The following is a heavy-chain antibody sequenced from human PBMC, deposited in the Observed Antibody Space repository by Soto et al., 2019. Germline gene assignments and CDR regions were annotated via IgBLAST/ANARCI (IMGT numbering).Heavy chain of an antibody. D-gene: IGHD2-15*01. V-gene: IGHV3-7*01. Sequence: GGSLRLSCAASGFTFSSYWMSWVRQAPGKGLEWVANIKQDGSEKYYVDSVKGRFTISRDNAKNSLYLQMNSLRAEDTAVYYCARDLDIVVVVAATGGWYFDLWGRGTLVTVSS. CDR2: IKQDGSEK. J-gene: IGHJ2*01. CDR1: GFTFSSYW. CDR3: ARDLDIVVVVAATGGWYFDL.